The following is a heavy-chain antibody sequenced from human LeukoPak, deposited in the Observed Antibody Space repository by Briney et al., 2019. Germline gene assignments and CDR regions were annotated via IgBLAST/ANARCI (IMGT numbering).Heavy chain of an antibody. CDR2: ISAYSGHT. CDR1: GYTFTNYG. CDR3: ARDNHSGSWSWFDP. Sequence: ASVKVSCKASGYTFTNYGISWVRQPPGQGPEWMGWISAYSGHTNYAQKLQGRVTMTTDTSTSTAYMELRSLRSDDTAVYYCARDNHSGSWSWFDPWGQGTLVSVSA. V-gene: IGHV1-18*01. D-gene: IGHD6-13*01. J-gene: IGHJ5*02.